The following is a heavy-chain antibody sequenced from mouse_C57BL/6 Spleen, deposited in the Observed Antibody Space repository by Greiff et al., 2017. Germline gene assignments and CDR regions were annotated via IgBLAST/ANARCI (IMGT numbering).Heavy chain of an antibody. V-gene: IGHV1-63*01. D-gene: IGHD4-1*01. CDR3: ARRTGTDAMDY. CDR2: IYPGGGYT. CDR1: GYTFTNYW. Sequence: VQGVESGAELVRPGTSVKMSCKASGYTFTNYWIGWAKQRPGHGLEWIGDIYPGGGYTNYNEKFKGKATLTADKSSSTAYMQFSSLTSEDSAIYYCARRTGTDAMDYWGQGTSVTVSS. J-gene: IGHJ4*01.